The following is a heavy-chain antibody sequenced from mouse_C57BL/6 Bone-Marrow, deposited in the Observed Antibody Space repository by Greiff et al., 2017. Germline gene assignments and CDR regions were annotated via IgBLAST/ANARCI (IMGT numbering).Heavy chain of an antibody. CDR3: ARWCDYGNCHWSLDV. J-gene: IGHJ1*03. CDR2: INPNYGTT. V-gene: IGHV1-39*01. CDR1: GYSFTDYN. D-gene: IGHD2-1*01. Sequence: VQLQQSGPELVKPGASVKISCKASGYSFTDYNMNWVKQSHGKSLEWIGVINPNYGTTSYNQKFKGKATLTVDQSSSTAYMQLIRLTSEDSAVYDCARWCDYGNCHWSLDVWGTGATVTVSS.